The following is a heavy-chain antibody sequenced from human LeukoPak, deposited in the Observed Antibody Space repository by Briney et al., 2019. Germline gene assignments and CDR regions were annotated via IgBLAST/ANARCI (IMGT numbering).Heavy chain of an antibody. D-gene: IGHD6-13*01. J-gene: IGHJ4*02. CDR1: GFTLSNAW. CDR2: IKSKANGEAR. CDR3: AKGHSSSWSIMDY. V-gene: IGHV3-15*01. Sequence: GGSLRLSCAASGFTLSNAWMNWVRQAPSKGLEWVGLIKSKANGEARDYAAPVKGRFTISRDDSDNTLYLQMNSLRVEDTAVYYCAKGHSSSWSIMDYWGQGTLVTVSS.